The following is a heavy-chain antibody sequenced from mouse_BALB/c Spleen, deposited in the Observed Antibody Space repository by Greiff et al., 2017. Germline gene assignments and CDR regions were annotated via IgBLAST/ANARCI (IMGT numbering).Heavy chain of an antibody. J-gene: IGHJ4*01. D-gene: IGHD1-1*01. Sequence: QVQLKESGPGLVAPSQSLSITCTVSGFSLTSYGVHWVRQPPGKGLEWLGVIWAGGSTNYNSALMSRLSISKDNSKSQVFLKMNSLQTDDTAMYYCARDRDHYGSSLYAMDYWGQGTSVTVSS. CDR3: ARDRDHYGSSLYAMDY. CDR1: GFSLTSYG. V-gene: IGHV2-9*02. CDR2: IWAGGST.